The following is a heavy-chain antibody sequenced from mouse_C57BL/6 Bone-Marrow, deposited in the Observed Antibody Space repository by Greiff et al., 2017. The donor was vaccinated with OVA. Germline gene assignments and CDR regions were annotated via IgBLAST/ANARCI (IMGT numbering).Heavy chain of an antibody. J-gene: IGHJ3*01. CDR3: ARRPY. CDR1: GFTFSSYG. CDR2: ISSGGSYT. Sequence: EVKLMESGGDLVKPGGSLKLSCAASGFTFSSYGMSWVRQTPDKRLEWVATISSGGSYTYYPDSVKGRFTISRDNAKNTLYLQMSSLKSEDTAVYYCARRPYWGQGTLVTVSA. V-gene: IGHV5-6*02.